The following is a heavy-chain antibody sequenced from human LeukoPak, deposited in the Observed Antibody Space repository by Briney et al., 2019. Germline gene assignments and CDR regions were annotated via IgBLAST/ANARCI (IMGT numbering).Heavy chain of an antibody. CDR1: GFIFSSHA. Sequence: GGSLRLSCAASGFIFSSHAMNWVRQAPGKGLEWVSVISGSGGMTYYADSVKGRFTISRDNSKNTLYLQMNSLRAEDTAVYYCAKRGLGSWDYYYYMDVWGKGTTVTVSS. CDR2: ISGSGGMT. J-gene: IGHJ6*03. V-gene: IGHV3-23*01. D-gene: IGHD3-10*01. CDR3: AKRGLGSWDYYYYMDV.